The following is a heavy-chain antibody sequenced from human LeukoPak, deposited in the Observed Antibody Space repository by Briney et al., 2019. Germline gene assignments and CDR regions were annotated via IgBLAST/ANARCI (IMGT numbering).Heavy chain of an antibody. J-gene: IGHJ4*02. CDR3: AGATGLYY. CDR2: IYSGGST. V-gene: IGHV3-66*01. Sequence: PGRSLRLSCAASGFTLSSNYMSWVRQAPGEGLEWVSVIYSGGSTYYADSVKGRFTISRDNSKNTLYLQMNSLRAEDTAVYYCAGATGLYYWGQGTLVTVSS. CDR1: GFTLSSNY. D-gene: IGHD5-12*01.